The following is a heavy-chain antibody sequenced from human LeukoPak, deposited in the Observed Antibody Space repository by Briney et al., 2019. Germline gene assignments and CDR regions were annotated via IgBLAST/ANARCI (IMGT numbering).Heavy chain of an antibody. D-gene: IGHD3-10*02. CDR2: ISGSGGST. CDR1: GFTFSSYA. CDR3: AELGITMIGGV. V-gene: IGHV3-23*01. Sequence: QSGGSLRLSRAASGFTFSSYAMSWVRQAPGKGLEWVSAISGSGGSTYYADSVKGRFTISRDNAKNSLYLQMNSLRAEDTAVYYCAELGITMIGGVWGKGTTVTISS. J-gene: IGHJ6*04.